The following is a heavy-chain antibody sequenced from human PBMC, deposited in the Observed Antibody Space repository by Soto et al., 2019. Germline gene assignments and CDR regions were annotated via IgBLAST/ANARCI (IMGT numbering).Heavy chain of an antibody. J-gene: IGHJ5*02. D-gene: IGHD3-3*02. V-gene: IGHV4-59*01. CDR3: ARVLAGNWFDP. CDR2: IYYSGST. Sequence: SETLSLTCTVSGGSISSYYWSWIRQPPGKGLEWIGYIYYSGSTNYNPSLKSRVTISVDTPKNQFSLKLSSVTAADTAVYDCARVLAGNWFDPWGQGTLVTVSS. CDR1: GGSISSYY.